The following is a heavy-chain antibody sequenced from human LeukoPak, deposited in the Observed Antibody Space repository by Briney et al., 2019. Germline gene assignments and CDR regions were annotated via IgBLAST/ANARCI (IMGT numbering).Heavy chain of an antibody. D-gene: IGHD6-19*01. Sequence: AETLCLTCTVSGGSISSSSYYWGWIRQPPGKGLEWIGSIYYSGSTYYNPSLKSRVTISVDTSKNQFSLKLSSVTAADTAVYYCARTGYSGGWYWYFDLWGRGTLITVSS. V-gene: IGHV4-39*01. CDR1: GGSISSSSYY. CDR3: ARTGYSGGWYWYFDL. J-gene: IGHJ2*01. CDR2: IYYSGST.